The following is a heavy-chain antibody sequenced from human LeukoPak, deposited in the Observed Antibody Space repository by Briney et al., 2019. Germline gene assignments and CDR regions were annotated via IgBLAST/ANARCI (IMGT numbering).Heavy chain of an antibody. CDR2: ISVSGGST. CDR3: ARDLYFSRPGYYYYMDV. J-gene: IGHJ6*03. CDR1: GFTFSSYA. V-gene: IGHV3-23*01. D-gene: IGHD2/OR15-2a*01. Sequence: PGGSLRLSCAASGFTFSSYAMSWVRQAPGKGLEWVSVISVSGGSTYYADSVKGRFTISRDNSKNTLYLQMNSLRAEDTAVYYCARDLYFSRPGYYYYMDVWGKGTTVTVSS.